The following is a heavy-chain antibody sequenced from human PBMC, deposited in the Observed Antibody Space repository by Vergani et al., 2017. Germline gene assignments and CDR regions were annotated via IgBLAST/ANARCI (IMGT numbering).Heavy chain of an antibody. J-gene: IGHJ5*02. V-gene: IGHV4-59*12. D-gene: IGHD4-17*01. CDR1: GGSISSYY. Sequence: QVQLQESGPGLVKPSETLSLTCTVSGGSISSYYWSWIRQPPGKGLEWIGYIYYSGSTYYNPSLKSRVSISVDTSKNQFSLKLSSVTAADTAVYYCARDLWIYGDYGQHWFDPWGQGTLVTVSS. CDR2: IYYSGST. CDR3: ARDLWIYGDYGQHWFDP.